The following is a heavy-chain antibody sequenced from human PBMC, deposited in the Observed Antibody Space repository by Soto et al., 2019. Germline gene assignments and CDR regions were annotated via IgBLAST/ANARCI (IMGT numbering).Heavy chain of an antibody. D-gene: IGHD6-19*01. V-gene: IGHV1-69*13. CDR3: ARDLSGWYHFDY. Sequence: ASVKVSCKASGGTFSSYAISWVRQAPGQGLEWMGGIIPIFGTANYAQKFQGRVTITADESTSTAYMELSSLRSEDTAVYYCARDLSGWYHFDYWGQGTLVTVSS. CDR1: GGTFSSYA. CDR2: IIPIFGTA. J-gene: IGHJ4*02.